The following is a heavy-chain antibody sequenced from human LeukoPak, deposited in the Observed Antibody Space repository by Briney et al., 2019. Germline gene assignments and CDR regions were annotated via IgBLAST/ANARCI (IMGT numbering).Heavy chain of an antibody. Sequence: PSETLSLTCAVYGGSFSGYYWSWIRQPPGKGLEWIGEINHSGSTNYNPSLKSRVTISVDTSKNQFSLKLSSVTAADTAVYYCARGRGTAKTPYYFDYWGQGTLVTVSS. CDR3: ARGRGTAKTPYYFDY. V-gene: IGHV4-34*01. CDR1: GGSFSGYY. D-gene: IGHD5-18*01. CDR2: INHSGST. J-gene: IGHJ4*02.